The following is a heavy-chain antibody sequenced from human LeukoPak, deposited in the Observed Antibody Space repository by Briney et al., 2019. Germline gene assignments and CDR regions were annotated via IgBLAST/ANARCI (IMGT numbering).Heavy chain of an antibody. D-gene: IGHD1-26*01. J-gene: IGHJ6*03. Sequence: SVKVSCKASGGTFSSYAISWVRQAPGQGLEWMGGIIPIFGTANYAQKFQGRVTITTDESTSTAYMELNSLRSEDTAVYYCAREGGVGPTAPPDYYSYQMDVWGKGTTVTVSS. V-gene: IGHV1-69*05. CDR2: IIPIFGTA. CDR3: AREGGVGPTAPPDYYSYQMDV. CDR1: GGTFSSYA.